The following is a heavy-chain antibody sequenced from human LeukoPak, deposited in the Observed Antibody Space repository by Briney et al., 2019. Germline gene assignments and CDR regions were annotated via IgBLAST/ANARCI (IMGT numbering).Heavy chain of an antibody. D-gene: IGHD3-22*01. CDR1: GFTFSSYA. J-gene: IGHJ4*02. CDR3: AKGSYYDSSGSFYFDY. CDR2: ISGSGDNT. Sequence: GGSLRLSCAASGFTFSSYAMSWVRQAPGKGLEWVSGISGSGDNTYYADSVKGRFTISRDNSKNTLYVQVNNLGTEDTAAYYCAKGSYYDSSGSFYFDYWGQGTLVTVSS. V-gene: IGHV3-23*01.